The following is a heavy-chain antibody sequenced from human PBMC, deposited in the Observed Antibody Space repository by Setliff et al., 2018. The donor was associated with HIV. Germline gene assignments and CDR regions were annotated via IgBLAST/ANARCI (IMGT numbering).Heavy chain of an antibody. V-gene: IGHV4-31*03. Sequence: SETLSLTCTVSGGSISSGGYYWSWIRQHPGKGLEWIGYIYYSGSTYYNPSLKSRVTISVDTSKNQFSLKLSSVTAADTAVYYCARDRQGAGYYYLWGQGTLVTVS. CDR2: IYYSGST. J-gene: IGHJ5*02. D-gene: IGHD3-22*01. CDR1: GGSISSGGYY. CDR3: ARDRQGAGYYYL.